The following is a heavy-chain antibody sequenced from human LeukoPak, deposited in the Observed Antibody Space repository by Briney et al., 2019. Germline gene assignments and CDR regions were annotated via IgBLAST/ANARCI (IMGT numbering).Heavy chain of an antibody. D-gene: IGHD2-15*01. CDR3: ARDGRWDY. CDR2: ISYDGSNK. CDR1: GFTFSSYA. V-gene: IGHV3-30-3*01. J-gene: IGHJ4*02. Sequence: PGGSLRLSCAASGFTFSSYAMSWVRQAPGKGLEWVAVISYDGSNKYYADSVKGRFTISRDNSKNTLYLQMNSLRAEDTAVYYCARDGRWDYWGQGTLVTVSS.